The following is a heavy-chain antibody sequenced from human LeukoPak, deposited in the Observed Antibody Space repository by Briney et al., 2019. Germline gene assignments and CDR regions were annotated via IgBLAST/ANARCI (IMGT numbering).Heavy chain of an antibody. CDR1: GFTFHDSA. V-gene: IGHV3-9*01. Sequence: GGSLRLSCAASGFTFHDSAVHWVRQTPGKGLEWVSSISWNSDTIDYVDSVKGRFTTSRDNAKNSLYLQMNSLRTEDTALYYCAKEGSVCTNGICRYFDQWGRGTLVTVSS. D-gene: IGHD2-8*01. CDR3: AKEGSVCTNGICRYFDQ. CDR2: ISWNSDTI. J-gene: IGHJ4*02.